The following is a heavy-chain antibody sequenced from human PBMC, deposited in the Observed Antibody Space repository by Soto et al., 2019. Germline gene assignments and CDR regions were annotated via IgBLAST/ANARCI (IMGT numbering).Heavy chain of an antibody. CDR1: GYTFTSYD. D-gene: IGHD2-2*01. J-gene: IGHJ6*02. CDR2: MNPNSGNT. V-gene: IGHV1-8*01. CDR3: ARYCSSTSCPFYYYYGMDV. Sequence: ASVKVSCKASGYTFTSYDINWVRQATGQGLEWMGWMNPNSGNTGYAQKFQGRVTMTRNTSISTAYMELSSLRSEDTAVYYCARYCSSTSCPFYYYYGMDVWGQGXTVTVYS.